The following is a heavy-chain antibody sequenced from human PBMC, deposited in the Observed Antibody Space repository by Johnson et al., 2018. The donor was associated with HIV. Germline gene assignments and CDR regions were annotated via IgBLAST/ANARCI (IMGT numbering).Heavy chain of an antibody. CDR3: GKRGGSGWGAFDV. D-gene: IGHD3-22*01. V-gene: IGHV3-23*04. CDR1: GFNFNKYA. J-gene: IGHJ3*01. CDR2: IGGGGGNT. Sequence: VQLVESGGDLAQPGGSLRLSCVASGFNFNKYAMSWVRQAPGKGLEWVSTIGGGGGNTFYADSVKDRFTISSDILKNTVYLQMNSLRDDDTALYYCGKRGGSGWGAFDVWGRGTVVTVSS.